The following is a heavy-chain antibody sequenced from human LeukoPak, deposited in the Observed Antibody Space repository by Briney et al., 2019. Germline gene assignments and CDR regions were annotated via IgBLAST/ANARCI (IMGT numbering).Heavy chain of an antibody. D-gene: IGHD3-10*01. CDR3: AGYYGSGEDYGMDV. CDR2: INPNSGGT. J-gene: IGHJ6*02. Sequence: ASVKVSCKASGYTFTGYYMHWVRQAPGQGLEWMGWINPNSGGTNYAQKFQGRVTMTRDTSISTAYMELSRLRSDDTAVYYCAGYYGSGEDYGMDVWGQGTTVTVSS. V-gene: IGHV1-2*02. CDR1: GYTFTGYY.